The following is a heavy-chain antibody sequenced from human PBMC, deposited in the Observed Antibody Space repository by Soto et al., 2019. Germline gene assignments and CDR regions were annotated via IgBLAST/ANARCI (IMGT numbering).Heavy chain of an antibody. CDR1: GFTFSSYA. CDR2: ISCDGSNK. CDR3: ARRDTAMGMDFDY. D-gene: IGHD5-18*01. V-gene: IGHV3-30-3*01. Sequence: QVQLVESGGGVVQPGRSLRLSCAASGFTFSSYAMHWVRQAPGKGLEWVAVISCDGSNKYYADSVKGRFTISRDNSKNTLYLQMNSLRAEDTAVYYCARRDTAMGMDFDYWGQGTLVTVSS. J-gene: IGHJ4*02.